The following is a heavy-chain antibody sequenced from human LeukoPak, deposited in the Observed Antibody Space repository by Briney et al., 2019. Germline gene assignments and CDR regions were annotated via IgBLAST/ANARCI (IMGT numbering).Heavy chain of an antibody. V-gene: IGHV4-39*01. CDR3: ASLKVPGHFDY. CDR1: GGSISSNNYY. Sequence: PSETLSLTCTVSGGSISSNNYYWAWNRQPPGKGLEWIANIYYTGSTYYTPSLKNRVTISVDTSKNQFSLKVMSLTAADTAVYYCASLKVPGHFDYWDQGTLVTLSS. CDR2: IYYTGST. D-gene: IGHD2/OR15-2a*01. J-gene: IGHJ4*02.